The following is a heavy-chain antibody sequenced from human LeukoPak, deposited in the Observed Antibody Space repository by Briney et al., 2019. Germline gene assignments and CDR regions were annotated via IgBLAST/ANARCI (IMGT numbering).Heavy chain of an antibody. D-gene: IGHD2-8*01. V-gene: IGHV4-39*01. J-gene: IGHJ4*02. CDR2: IYYSGST. Sequence: SETLSLTCTVSGGSISSSSYYWGWIRQPPGKGLEWTGSIYYSGSTYYNPSLKSRVTISVDTSKNQFSLKLSSVTAADTAVYYCARQMVYANSFDYWGQGTLVTVSS. CDR1: GGSISSSSYY. CDR3: ARQMVYANSFDY.